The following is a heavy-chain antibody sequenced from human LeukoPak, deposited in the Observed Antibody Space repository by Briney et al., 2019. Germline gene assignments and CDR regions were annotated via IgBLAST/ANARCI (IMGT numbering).Heavy chain of an antibody. CDR1: GYTFTSYG. CDR2: ISAYNGNT. Sequence: ASVKVSCKASGYTFTSYGISWVRQAPGQGLEWMGWISAYNGNTNYAQKLQGRVTMTTDTSTSTAYMQLDSLTSDDTAVYYCARDLKDDGFGAEGSLDFWGQGTLVTVSS. J-gene: IGHJ4*02. CDR3: ARDLKDDGFGAEGSLDF. D-gene: IGHD3-10*01. V-gene: IGHV1-18*01.